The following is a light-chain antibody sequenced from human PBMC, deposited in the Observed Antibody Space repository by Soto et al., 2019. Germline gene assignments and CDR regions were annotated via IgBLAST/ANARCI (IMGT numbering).Light chain of an antibody. CDR3: QSFDKYLSAVV. CDR1: SSNIGMGYD. Sequence: QSVLTQPPSVSGAPGQRGTISCTGSSSNIGMGYDVHWYQQLPGTAPKLLIYGNTNRPSGVSVRFSGSKSGTSASLAISGLQAEDEADYYCQSFDKYLSAVVFGGGTKLTVL. CDR2: GNT. V-gene: IGLV1-40*01. J-gene: IGLJ2*01.